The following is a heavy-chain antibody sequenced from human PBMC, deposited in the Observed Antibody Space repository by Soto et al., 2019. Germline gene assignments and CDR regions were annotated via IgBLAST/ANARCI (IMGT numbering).Heavy chain of an antibody. D-gene: IGHD5-18*01. Sequence: QVQLQQWGAGLLKSSETLSLTCAVYGGSFSGYYWSWIRQPPGKGLEWIGEINRSGSTNYNPSLKSRVTISVDTSKNQFSLKLSSVTAADTAVYYCATSGGRRGYSYGFHVWGQGTLVTVSS. CDR3: ATSGGRRGYSYGFHV. CDR1: GGSFSGYY. J-gene: IGHJ4*02. CDR2: INRSGST. V-gene: IGHV4-34*01.